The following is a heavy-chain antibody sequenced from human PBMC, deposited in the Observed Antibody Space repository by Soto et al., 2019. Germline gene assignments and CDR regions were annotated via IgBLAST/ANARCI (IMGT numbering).Heavy chain of an antibody. CDR2: IYSRGST. V-gene: IGHV3-53*04. J-gene: IGHJ5*02. Sequence: GGSLRLSCAASGFTVSSNYMSWVRQAPGKGLEWVSVIYSRGSTYYADSVKGRFTNSRHNSKNTLYLQMNSLRAEDTAVYYCARMVRGVPSTYNWFDPWGQGTLVTVSS. CDR1: GFTVSSNY. CDR3: ARMVRGVPSTYNWFDP. D-gene: IGHD3-10*01.